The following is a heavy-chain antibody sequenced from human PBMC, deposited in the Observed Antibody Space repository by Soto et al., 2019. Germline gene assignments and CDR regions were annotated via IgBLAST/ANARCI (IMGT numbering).Heavy chain of an antibody. J-gene: IGHJ6*02. D-gene: IGHD3-10*01. CDR3: ARGGQFAGYYGSGSYYNLYHYYYGMDV. V-gene: IGHV1-2*02. CDR1: GYTFTGYY. Sequence: ASVKVSCKASGYTFTGYYMHWVRQAPGQGLEWMGWVNPNSGGTNYAQKFQGRVTMTRDTSISTAYMELSRLRSDDTAVYYCARGGQFAGYYGSGSYYNLYHYYYGMDVWGQGTTVTV. CDR2: VNPNSGGT.